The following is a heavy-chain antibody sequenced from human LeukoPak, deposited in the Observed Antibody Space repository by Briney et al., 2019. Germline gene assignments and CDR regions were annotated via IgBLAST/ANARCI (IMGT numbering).Heavy chain of an antibody. CDR3: AKAEARLVIIYDYYYGMDV. CDR2: ISGSGGST. CDR1: GFTFSSYA. D-gene: IGHD3-9*01. Sequence: HPGGSLRLSCAASGFTFSSYAMSWVRQAPGKGLEWVSAISGSGGSTYYADSVKGRFTISRDNSKNTLYLQMNSLRAEDTAVYYCAKAEARLVIIYDYYYGMDVWGQGTTVTVSS. V-gene: IGHV3-23*01. J-gene: IGHJ6*02.